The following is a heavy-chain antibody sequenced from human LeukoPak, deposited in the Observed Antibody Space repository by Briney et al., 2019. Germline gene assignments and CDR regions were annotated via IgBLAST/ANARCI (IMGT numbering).Heavy chain of an antibody. D-gene: IGHD3-10*02. V-gene: IGHV3-23*01. Sequence: PGGSLRLSCAASGFTFSINVMSWVRQAPGKGLEWVPAISGSGDSTYYADSVKGRFTISRDNAKNSLYLQMNSLRAEDAAVYYCAELGITMIGGVWGKGTTVTISS. CDR2: ISGSGDST. J-gene: IGHJ6*04. CDR1: GFTFSINV. CDR3: AELGITMIGGV.